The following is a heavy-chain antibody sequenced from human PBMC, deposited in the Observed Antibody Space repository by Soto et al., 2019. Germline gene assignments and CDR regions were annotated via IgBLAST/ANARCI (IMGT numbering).Heavy chain of an antibody. CDR2: IYYSSVT. Sequence: PSETLSLTCTVSGDSNSTYNCVWIPHPPSKGLKKISCIYYSSVTNYNPSLKRRVNISVDTTKNQLTLKLNSVTTADAAVYYCARVAADIASWIDPWGQGTLVTVTS. J-gene: IGHJ5*02. CDR1: GDSNSTYN. CDR3: ARVAADIASWIDP. V-gene: IGHV4-59*12. D-gene: IGHD5-12*01.